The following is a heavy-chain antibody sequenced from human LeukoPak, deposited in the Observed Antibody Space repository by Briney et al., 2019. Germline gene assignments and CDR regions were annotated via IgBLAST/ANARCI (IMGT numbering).Heavy chain of an antibody. CDR1: GFTFSSYE. D-gene: IGHD5-24*01. CDR2: ISSSGSTI. J-gene: IGHJ4*02. Sequence: GGSLRLSCAASGFTFSSYEMNWVRQAPGKGLEWVSYISSSGSTIYYADSVKGRFTISRDNAKNSLYLQMNSLRAGDTAVYYCARTIEMATISYFDYWGQGTLVTVSS. V-gene: IGHV3-48*03. CDR3: ARTIEMATISYFDY.